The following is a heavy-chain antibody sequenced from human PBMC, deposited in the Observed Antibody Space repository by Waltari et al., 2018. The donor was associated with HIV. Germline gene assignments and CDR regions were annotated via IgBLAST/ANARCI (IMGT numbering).Heavy chain of an antibody. CDR1: GYSISSSNW. CDR3: ARSAATTVTTMGKGTFDY. V-gene: IGHV4-28*05. Sequence: QVQLQESGPGLVKPSDTLSLTCAVSGYSISSSNWWGWLRQPPGTGLAWIWYIYYSGSIYYNPSLKSRVTMSVDTSKNQFSLKLSSVTAVDTAVYYCARSAATTVTTMGKGTFDYWGQGTLVTVSS. CDR2: IYYSGSI. D-gene: IGHD4-17*01. J-gene: IGHJ4*02.